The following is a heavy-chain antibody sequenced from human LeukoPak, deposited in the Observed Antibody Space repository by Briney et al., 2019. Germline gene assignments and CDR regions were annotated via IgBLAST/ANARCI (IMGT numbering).Heavy chain of an antibody. CDR2: IHTSGST. D-gene: IGHD6-19*01. Sequence: SETLSLTCSVSGGSISTYYWSWIRQPAGKGLEWIAQIHTSGSTNFNPSLKSRVSISMDTPNNQFSLMISSVTAADTAIYYCVGRGLSTGWTFDYWGHGTLVTVSS. V-gene: IGHV4-4*07. CDR3: VGRGLSTGWTFDY. J-gene: IGHJ4*01. CDR1: GGSISTYY.